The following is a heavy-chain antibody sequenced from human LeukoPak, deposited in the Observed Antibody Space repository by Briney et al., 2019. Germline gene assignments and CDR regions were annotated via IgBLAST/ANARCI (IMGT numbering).Heavy chain of an antibody. J-gene: IGHJ3*02. CDR1: GFTVSSNY. D-gene: IGHD6-13*01. CDR3: ARATYSSSWYRGAFDI. CDR2: IYSGGST. Sequence: GGALRLSCGAPGFTVSSNYMSWVRPAPGEGVGWGSVIYSGGSTYYADSAKGRFTISRDNSKNTLYLQMNSLRAEDTAVYYCARATYSSSWYRGAFDIWGQGTMVTVSS. V-gene: IGHV3-53*01.